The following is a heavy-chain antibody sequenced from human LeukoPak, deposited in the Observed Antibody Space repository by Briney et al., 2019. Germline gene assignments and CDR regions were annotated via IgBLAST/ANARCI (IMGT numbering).Heavy chain of an antibody. J-gene: IGHJ4*02. CDR2: INPNSGDT. CDR1: GYTFTGYH. V-gene: IGHV1-2*06. D-gene: IGHD2-2*01. Sequence: GASVTVSCKASGYTFTGYHMHWVRQAPGQGLEWMGRINPNSGDTNYAQKFQGRVTMTRDTSISTAYMELSRLRSDDTAAYYCARDYCSSTSCLFDYWGQGTLVTVSS. CDR3: ARDYCSSTSCLFDY.